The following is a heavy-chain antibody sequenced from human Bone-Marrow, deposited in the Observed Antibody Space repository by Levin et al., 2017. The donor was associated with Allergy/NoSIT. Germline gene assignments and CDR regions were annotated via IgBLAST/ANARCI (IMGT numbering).Heavy chain of an antibody. CDR2: ISYDGDFI. D-gene: IGHD3-9*01. CDR3: AKSPTLTGYYEWFDP. Sequence: PGESLKISCAASGFSFRSYGMHWVRQAPGKGLEWVGLISYDGDFIFYGDSVQGRFTIARDNSNSTLFLQMDSLSADDTAIYYCAKSPTLTGYYEWFDPWGQGTLVTVSS. J-gene: IGHJ5*02. V-gene: IGHV3-33*03. CDR1: GFSFRSYG.